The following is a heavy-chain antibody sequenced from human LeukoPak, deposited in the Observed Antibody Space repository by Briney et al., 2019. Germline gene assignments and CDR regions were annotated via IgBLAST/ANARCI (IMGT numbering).Heavy chain of an antibody. J-gene: IGHJ4*02. V-gene: IGHV1-69*06. D-gene: IGHD3-10*01. CDR1: GGTFSSYA. CDR2: IIPIFGTA. Sequence: ASVKVSCKASGGTFSSYAISWVRQAPGQGLEWMGGIIPIFGTANYAQKFQGRVTITADKSTSTAYMELSSLRSEDTAVYYCARENDYGSGSYYFDYWGQGTLVTVSS. CDR3: ARENDYGSGSYYFDY.